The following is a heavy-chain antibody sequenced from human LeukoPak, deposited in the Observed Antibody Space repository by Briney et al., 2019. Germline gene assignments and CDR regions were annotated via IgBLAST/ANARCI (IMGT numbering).Heavy chain of an antibody. Sequence: PSETLSLTCTISGGSISSSSYYWGWIRQPPGKGLEWIGSIYYSGSTYYNPSLKSRVTISVDTSKNQFSLKLSSVTAADTAVYYCARDQYSSSSDVTNWFDPWGQGTLVTVSS. V-gene: IGHV4-39*07. J-gene: IGHJ5*02. CDR1: GGSISSSSYY. CDR3: ARDQYSSSSDVTNWFDP. D-gene: IGHD6-6*01. CDR2: IYYSGST.